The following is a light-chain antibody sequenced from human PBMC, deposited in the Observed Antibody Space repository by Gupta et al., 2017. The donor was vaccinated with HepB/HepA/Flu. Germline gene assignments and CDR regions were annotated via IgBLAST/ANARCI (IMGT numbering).Light chain of an antibody. J-gene: IGKJ1*01. V-gene: IGKV1-5*03. CDR1: QNINSW. CDR2: EAS. CDR3: QQHNSYPLT. Sequence: QMTQSPSTLSASVGDRVTITCRASQNINSWLTWYQQKPGRAPKLLIYEASSLESGVPSRFSGSQSGTEFTLTISSLQPDDFATYYCQQHNSYPLTFGQGTKVEIK.